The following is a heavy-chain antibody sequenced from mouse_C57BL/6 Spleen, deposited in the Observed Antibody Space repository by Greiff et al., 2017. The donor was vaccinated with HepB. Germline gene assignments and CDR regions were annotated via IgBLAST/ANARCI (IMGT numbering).Heavy chain of an antibody. V-gene: IGHV1-55*01. J-gene: IGHJ4*01. CDR1: GYTFTSYW. Sequence: VQLQQPGAELVKPGASVKMSCKASGYTFTSYWITWVKQRPGQGLEWIGDIYPGSGSTNYNEKFKSKATLTVDTSSSTAYMQLSSLTSEDSAVYYCARPDYYGSSRYAMDYWGQGTSVTVSS. CDR3: ARPDYYGSSRYAMDY. D-gene: IGHD1-1*01. CDR2: IYPGSGST.